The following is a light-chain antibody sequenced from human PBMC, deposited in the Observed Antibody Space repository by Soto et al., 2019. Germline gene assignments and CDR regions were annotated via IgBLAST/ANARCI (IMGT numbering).Light chain of an antibody. CDR1: SSNIGSNT. Sequence: QSVLTQPLSVSASPGQRVTISCSGGSSNIGSNTVAWYQHLPGTAPPRLIFTAGQRPSGVPGRFSGSKSGTSASLAISGLQSDDEGDYYCSAWDDSLNGYVFGRGTKLTVL. CDR3: SAWDDSLNGYV. CDR2: TAG. V-gene: IGLV1-44*01. J-gene: IGLJ1*01.